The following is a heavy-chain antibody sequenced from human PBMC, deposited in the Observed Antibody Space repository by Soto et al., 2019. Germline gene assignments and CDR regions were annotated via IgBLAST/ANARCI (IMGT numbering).Heavy chain of an antibody. V-gene: IGHV1-18*01. J-gene: IGHJ3*02. D-gene: IGHD6-19*01. CDR1: GYTFTSYG. CDR2: ISAYNGNT. CDR3: ARDRDTVAGTSDAFDI. Sequence: ASVKVSCKASGYTFTSYGISWVRQAPGQGLEWMGWISAYNGNTNYAQKLQGRVTMTTDTSTSTAYMELRSLRSDDTAVYYCARDRDTVAGTSDAFDIWGQGTMVTVSS.